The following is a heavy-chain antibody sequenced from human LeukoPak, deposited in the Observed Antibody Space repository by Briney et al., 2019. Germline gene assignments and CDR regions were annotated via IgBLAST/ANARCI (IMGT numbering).Heavy chain of an antibody. D-gene: IGHD3-22*01. CDR1: GYTFTSYW. J-gene: IGHJ3*02. CDR2: IYPGDSDI. V-gene: IGHV5-51*01. Sequence: GESLRISCKGSGYTFTSYWIAWVRQMPGKGLEGMGIIYPGDSDIRYSPSFQGQVTISADKSINTAYLQWTSLKASDTAMYYCARHYDSPDIWGQGTMVTVSS. CDR3: ARHYDSPDI.